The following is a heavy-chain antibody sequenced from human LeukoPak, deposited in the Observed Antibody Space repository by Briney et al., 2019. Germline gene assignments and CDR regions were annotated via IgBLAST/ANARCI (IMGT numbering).Heavy chain of an antibody. CDR1: GFTFSSYA. J-gene: IGHJ4*02. CDR2: ISYDGSNK. Sequence: GVLRLSCAASGFTFSSYAMHWVRQAPGKGLEWVAVISYDGSNKYYADSVKGRFTISRNNSKNTLYLQMNSLRAEDTAVYYCAREPRGYSYGLWGRGTLVTVSS. D-gene: IGHD5-18*01. V-gene: IGHV3-30-3*01. CDR3: AREPRGYSYGL.